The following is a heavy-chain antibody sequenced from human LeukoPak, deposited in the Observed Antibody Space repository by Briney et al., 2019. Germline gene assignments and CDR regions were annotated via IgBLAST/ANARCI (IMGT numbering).Heavy chain of an antibody. V-gene: IGHV3-23*01. D-gene: IGHD7-27*01. CDR1: GFTFSSYA. CDR2: INGSGGST. J-gene: IGHJ4*02. Sequence: GGSLRLSCAASGFTFSSYAMSWVRQAPGKGLEWVSAINGSGGSTYYADSVKGRFTISRDNSKNTLYLQMNSLRAEDTAVYYCAKQNWGSVGFDYWGQGTLVTVSS. CDR3: AKQNWGSVGFDY.